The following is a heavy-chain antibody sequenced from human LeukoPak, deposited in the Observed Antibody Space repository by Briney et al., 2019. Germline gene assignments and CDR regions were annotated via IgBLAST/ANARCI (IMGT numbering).Heavy chain of an antibody. CDR2: INPSGGAT. V-gene: IGHV1-46*01. CDR1: GYTFTTYY. CDR3: TRQESGTGYFDY. J-gene: IGHJ4*02. D-gene: IGHD3-3*01. Sequence: PGASVKVSCMSSGYTFTTYYMHWVRQAPGQGLEWMGTINPSGGATSYAQNFQGRVSMTRDTSTSTDYMELSSLRSEDTAVYYCTRQESGTGYFDYWPQGALVTVSS.